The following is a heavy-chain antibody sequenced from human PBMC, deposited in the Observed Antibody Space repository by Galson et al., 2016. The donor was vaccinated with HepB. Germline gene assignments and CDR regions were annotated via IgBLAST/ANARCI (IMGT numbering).Heavy chain of an antibody. CDR3: ARERGAYCRGDCYFGWFDP. Sequence: LRLSCAVSGFTFSSYSMNWVRQAPGKGLEWVSSITSSGSYVYYADSLKGRFNISRDNAKNVLYLQMNSLRADDTAVYDCARERGAYCRGDCYFGWFDPWGQGTLVTVSS. D-gene: IGHD2-21*02. CDR1: GFTFSSYS. CDR2: ITSSGSYV. V-gene: IGHV3-21*01. J-gene: IGHJ5*02.